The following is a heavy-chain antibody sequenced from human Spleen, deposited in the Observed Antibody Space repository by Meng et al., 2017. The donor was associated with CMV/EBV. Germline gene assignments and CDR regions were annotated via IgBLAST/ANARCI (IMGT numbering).Heavy chain of an antibody. CDR2: IRFDGSNT. J-gene: IGHJ4*02. Sequence: GESLKISCAASGFTLSDYGLHWVRQTPGKGLEWVAYIRFDGSNTDYADSVKGRFTISRDNSRNTLYLQMHSLRPADTAMYYCARTRTQVGATFFDRWGQGTLVTVSS. CDR1: GFTLSDYG. D-gene: IGHD1-26*01. CDR3: ARTRTQVGATFFDR. V-gene: IGHV3-30*02.